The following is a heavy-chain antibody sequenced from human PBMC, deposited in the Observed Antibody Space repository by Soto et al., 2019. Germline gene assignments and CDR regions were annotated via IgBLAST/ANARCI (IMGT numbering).Heavy chain of an antibody. J-gene: IGHJ4*02. D-gene: IGHD3-16*01. Sequence: ASVKVSCKASGYTFSNYGITWVRQAPGQGLEWMGWVSAYNRNTNYAQKFEDRVTMTTDTSTGTAYMELRSLRSDDTAVYFCARGTKSGGFDYWGQGTPVTVSS. CDR1: GYTFSNYG. CDR3: ARGTKSGGFDY. CDR2: VSAYNRNT. V-gene: IGHV1-18*04.